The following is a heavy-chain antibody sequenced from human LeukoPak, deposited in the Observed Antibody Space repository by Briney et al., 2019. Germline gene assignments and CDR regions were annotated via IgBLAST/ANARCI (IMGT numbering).Heavy chain of an antibody. CDR3: ARGDYYDILTGYYLDFDY. D-gene: IGHD3-9*01. J-gene: IGHJ4*02. Sequence: GASVKVSCKASGYTFTSYGISWVRQAPGQGLEWMGWINPNSGGTNYAQKFQGRVTMTRDTSISTAYMELSRLRSDDTAVYYCARGDYYDILTGYYLDFDYWGQGTLVTVSS. CDR2: INPNSGGT. CDR1: GYTFTSYG. V-gene: IGHV1-2*02.